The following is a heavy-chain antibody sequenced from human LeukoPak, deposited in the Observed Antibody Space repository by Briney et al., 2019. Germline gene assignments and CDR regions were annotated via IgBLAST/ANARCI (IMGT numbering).Heavy chain of an antibody. Sequence: GRSLRLSCAASGFTFSSYGMHWVRQAPGKGLEWVAVISYDGSNKYYADSVKGRFTISRDNSKNTLYLQMNSLRAEDTAVYYCAKDQRQFEFDYWGQGTLVTVSS. V-gene: IGHV3-30*18. CDR3: AKDQRQFEFDY. J-gene: IGHJ4*02. CDR2: ISYDGSNK. D-gene: IGHD5-24*01. CDR1: GFTFSSYG.